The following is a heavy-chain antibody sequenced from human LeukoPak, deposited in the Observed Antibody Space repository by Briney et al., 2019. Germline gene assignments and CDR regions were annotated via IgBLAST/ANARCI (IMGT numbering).Heavy chain of an antibody. J-gene: IGHJ4*02. V-gene: IGHV3-74*01. CDR1: GFTFSSYW. Sequence: GGSLRLSCAASGFTFSSYWMHWVRHAPGKGLVWVSRIKSDGSSTSYAGSVKGRFTISRDNAKNSLYLQMNSLRAEDTAVYYCARGIGITIFGVVPDYWGQGTLVTVSS. D-gene: IGHD3-3*01. CDR3: ARGIGITIFGVVPDY. CDR2: IKSDGSST.